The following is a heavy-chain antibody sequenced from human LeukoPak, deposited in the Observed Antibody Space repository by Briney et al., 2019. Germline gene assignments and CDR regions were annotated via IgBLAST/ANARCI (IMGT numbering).Heavy chain of an antibody. CDR2: IYSGGST. CDR3: ARVNEWELRFDY. CDR1: GFIFSSYT. V-gene: IGHV3-53*01. Sequence: EGSLRLSCAASGFIFSSYTMSWVRQAPGKGLEWVSVIYSGGSTYYADSVKGRFTISRDNSKNTLYLQMNSLRAEDTAVYYCARVNEWELRFDYWGQGTLVTVSS. J-gene: IGHJ4*02. D-gene: IGHD1-26*01.